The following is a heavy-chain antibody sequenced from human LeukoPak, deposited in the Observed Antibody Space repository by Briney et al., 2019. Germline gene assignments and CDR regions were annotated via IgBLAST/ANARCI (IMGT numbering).Heavy chain of an antibody. Sequence: PGGSLRLSCAASGFTFSSYSMNWVRQAPGKGLEWVSSISSSSSYIYYADSVKGRFTISRDNSKNTLYLQMNSLKVEDTAVYYCAKSGPYRSSISCYTSDYWGQGTLVTVSS. D-gene: IGHD2-2*02. CDR3: AKSGPYRSSISCYTSDY. J-gene: IGHJ4*02. CDR1: GFTFSSYS. CDR2: ISSSSSYI. V-gene: IGHV3-21*04.